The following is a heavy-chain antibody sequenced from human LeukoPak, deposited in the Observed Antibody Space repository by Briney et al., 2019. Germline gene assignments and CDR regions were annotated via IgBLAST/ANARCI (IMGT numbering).Heavy chain of an antibody. CDR2: INPNSGGT. CDR3: ARGDYGDYVPLFDY. V-gene: IGHV1-2*04. Sequence: ASVKVSCKASGYTFTCYYMHWVRQAPGQGLEWMGWINPNSGGTNYAQKFQGWVTMTRDTSISTAYMELSRLRSDDTAVYYCARGDYGDYVPLFDYWGQGTLVTVSS. D-gene: IGHD4-17*01. J-gene: IGHJ4*02. CDR1: GYTFTCYY.